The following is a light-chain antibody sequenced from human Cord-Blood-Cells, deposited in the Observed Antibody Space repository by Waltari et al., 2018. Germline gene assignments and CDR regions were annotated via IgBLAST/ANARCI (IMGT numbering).Light chain of an antibody. J-gene: IGKJ4*01. CDR3: QQYYSTPT. Sequence: DIVMTQSPDSLAVSLGERATINCKSSQSVLYSSNNKNYLAWYQQKPGQPPKLLIYWASIRESGVPDRFSGSGSGTDFTLTISSLQAEDVAFYYCQQYYSTPTFGGGTKLEIK. V-gene: IGKV4-1*01. CDR2: WAS. CDR1: QSVLYSSNNKNY.